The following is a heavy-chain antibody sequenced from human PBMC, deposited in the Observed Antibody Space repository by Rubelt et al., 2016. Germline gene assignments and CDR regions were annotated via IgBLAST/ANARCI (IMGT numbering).Heavy chain of an antibody. D-gene: IGHD1-7*01. CDR3: ARDPRAGTTSFDY. V-gene: IGHV4-39*07. J-gene: IGHJ4*02. CDR1: GGSISSSSYY. CDR2: SSSSGSP. Sequence: QLQLQESGPGLVKPSETLSPTCTVSGGSISSSSYYWGCIRQPPGKGLEWIGGSSSSGSPYYNPSLKSRVTISVDTSKNQFSVKLSSVTAADTAVYYCARDPRAGTTSFDYWGQGTLVTVSS.